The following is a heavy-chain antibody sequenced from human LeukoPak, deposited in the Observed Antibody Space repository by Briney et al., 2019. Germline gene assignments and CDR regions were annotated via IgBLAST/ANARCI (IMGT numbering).Heavy chain of an antibody. V-gene: IGHV3-21*01. Sequence: PGGSLRLSCAASGFTFSSYSMNWVRQAPGKGLEWVSSISSSSSYIYYADSVKGRFTISRDNAKNSLYLQMNSLRAEDTAVYYCARVGWLAPYMDVRGKGTTVTVSS. CDR1: GFTFSSYS. D-gene: IGHD6-19*01. CDR3: ARVGWLAPYMDV. J-gene: IGHJ6*03. CDR2: ISSSSSYI.